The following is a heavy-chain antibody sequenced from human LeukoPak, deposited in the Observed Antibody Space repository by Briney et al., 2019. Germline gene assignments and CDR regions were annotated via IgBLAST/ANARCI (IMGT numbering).Heavy chain of an antibody. Sequence: GGSLRLSCAASGFTFSGSAMHWVRQASGKGLEWVGRIRSKANSYATAYAASVKGRFTISRDDSKNTAYLQMNSLKTEDTAVYYCLIVGASESDYWGQGTLVTVPS. J-gene: IGHJ4*02. V-gene: IGHV3-73*01. CDR3: LIVGASESDY. CDR1: GFTFSGSA. CDR2: IRSKANSYAT. D-gene: IGHD1-26*01.